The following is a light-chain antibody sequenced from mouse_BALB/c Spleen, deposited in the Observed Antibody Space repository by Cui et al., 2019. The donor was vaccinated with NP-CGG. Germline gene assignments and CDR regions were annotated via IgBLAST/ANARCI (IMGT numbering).Light chain of an antibody. V-gene: IGLV1*01. CDR3: ALWYSNHWV. CDR1: TGAVTTSNY. CDR2: GTN. Sequence: QAVVTQESALTTPPGETVTLTCRPSTGAVTTSNYANWVQEKPDHLFTGLIGGTNNRAPGVPARFSGSLIGDKAALTITGAQTEDEAIYFCALWYSNHWVFGGGTKLTVL. J-gene: IGLJ1*01.